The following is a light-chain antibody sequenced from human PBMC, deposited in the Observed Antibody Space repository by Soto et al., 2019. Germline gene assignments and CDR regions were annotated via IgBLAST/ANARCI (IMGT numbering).Light chain of an antibody. CDR2: AAS. CDR3: QQYENLPT. J-gene: IGKJ5*01. CDR1: QAISNY. V-gene: IGKV1-33*01. Sequence: DIQMTQSPSSLSASVGDIVAITCRASQAISNYLAWYQQKPGKVPNLLIYAASNLEAGVPSRFRGSGSGTDFTFTISRLQPEDIATYYCQQYENLPTFGQGTRLEIK.